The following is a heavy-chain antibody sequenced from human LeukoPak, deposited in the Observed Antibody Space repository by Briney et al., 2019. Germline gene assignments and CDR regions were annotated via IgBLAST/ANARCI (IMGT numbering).Heavy chain of an antibody. V-gene: IGHV4-59*01. CDR1: GASISSDY. CDR2: IYYSGSA. J-gene: IGHJ5*02. CDR3: ARGEWWLDP. Sequence: PSETLSLTCTISGASISSDYWTWIRQPPGRGLERIGNIYYSGSAHYNPSLMSRVTISLDMSKNQFSLKLSSVTAADTAIYYCARGEWWLDPWGQGTLVAVSS. D-gene: IGHD2-8*01.